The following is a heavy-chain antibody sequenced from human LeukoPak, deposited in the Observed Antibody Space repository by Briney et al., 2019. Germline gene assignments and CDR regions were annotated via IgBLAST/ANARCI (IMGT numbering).Heavy chain of an antibody. Sequence: TASETLSLTCAVYGGSFSGYYWSWIRQPPGKGLEWIGEINHSGSTNYNPSLKSRVTISVDTSKNQFSLKLSSVTAADTAVYYCARVSMTTVTPFDYWGQGTLVTVSS. CDR2: INHSGST. J-gene: IGHJ4*02. V-gene: IGHV4-34*01. D-gene: IGHD4-17*01. CDR3: ARVSMTTVTPFDY. CDR1: GGSFSGYY.